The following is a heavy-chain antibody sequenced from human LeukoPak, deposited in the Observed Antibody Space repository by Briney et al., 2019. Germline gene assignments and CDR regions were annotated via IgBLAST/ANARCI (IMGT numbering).Heavy chain of an antibody. J-gene: IGHJ4*02. V-gene: IGHV3-30-3*01. CDR3: ARAVGATEFDY. Sequence: GGSLRLSCAASGFTFSSYAMHWVRQAPGKGLEWVAVISYDGNNKYYADSVKGRFTISRDNAKNSLYLQMNSLRAEDTAVYYCARAVGATEFDYWGQGTLVTVSS. CDR1: GFTFSSYA. CDR2: ISYDGNNK. D-gene: IGHD1-26*01.